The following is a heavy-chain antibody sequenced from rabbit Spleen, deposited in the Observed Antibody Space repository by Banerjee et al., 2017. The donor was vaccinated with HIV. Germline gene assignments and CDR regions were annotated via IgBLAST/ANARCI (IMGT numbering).Heavy chain of an antibody. J-gene: IGHJ4*01. V-gene: IGHV1S40*01. CDR1: GFDFSTYS. CDR2: IDPIFGST. CDR3: VRDQAGYAGYGPWYFNL. Sequence: QSLEESGGDLVKPGASLTLTCTASGFDFSTYSMSWVRQAPGKGLEWIGYIDPIFGSTYYASWVNGRFTISRHNAQNTLYLQLNSLTAADTATYFCVRDQAGYAGYGPWYFNLWGQGTLVTVS. D-gene: IGHD7-1*01.